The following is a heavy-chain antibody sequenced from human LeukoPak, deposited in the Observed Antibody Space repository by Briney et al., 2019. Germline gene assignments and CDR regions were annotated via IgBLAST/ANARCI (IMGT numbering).Heavy chain of an antibody. J-gene: IGHJ6*02. D-gene: IGHD3-22*01. Sequence: VKVSXXXSGXXFTSXDINWVRQAAGQGLEWMGWMNPNSGNTGYAQKFQGRVTMTRNTSISTAYMELSSLRSEDTAVYYCARGDRITMIVVVESYYYYGMDVWGQGTTVTVSS. CDR3: ARGDRITMIVVVESYYYYGMDV. V-gene: IGHV1-8*01. CDR1: GXXFTSXD. CDR2: MNPNSGNT.